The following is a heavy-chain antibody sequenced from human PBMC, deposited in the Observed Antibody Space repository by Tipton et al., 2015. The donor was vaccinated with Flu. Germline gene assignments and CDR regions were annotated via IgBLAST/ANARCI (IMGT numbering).Heavy chain of an antibody. CDR3: ARDGVITMVRGVIIYRGVGAFDI. J-gene: IGHJ3*02. CDR1: GYTFTGYY. V-gene: IGHV1-2*02. D-gene: IGHD3-10*01. Sequence: QVQLVQSGAEVKKPGASVKVSCKASGYTFTGYYMHWVRQAPGQGLEWMGWINPNSGGTNYAQKFQGRVTMTRDTSISTAYMELGRLRSDDTAVYYCARDGVITMVRGVIIYRGVGAFDIWGQGTMVTVSS. CDR2: INPNSGGT.